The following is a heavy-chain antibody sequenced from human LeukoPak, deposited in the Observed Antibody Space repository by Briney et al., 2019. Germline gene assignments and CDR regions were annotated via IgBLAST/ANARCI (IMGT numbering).Heavy chain of an antibody. CDR1: GGSFSGYY. CDR3: ARSYGSGSYFVGHAFDI. V-gene: IGHV4-34*01. CDR2: INHSGST. Sequence: SETLSLTCAVYGGSFSGYYWSWLRQPPGKGLEWIGEINHSGSTNYNPSLKSRVTISVDTSKNQFSLKLSSVTAADTAVYYCARSYGSGSYFVGHAFDIWGQGTMVIVSS. J-gene: IGHJ3*02. D-gene: IGHD3-10*01.